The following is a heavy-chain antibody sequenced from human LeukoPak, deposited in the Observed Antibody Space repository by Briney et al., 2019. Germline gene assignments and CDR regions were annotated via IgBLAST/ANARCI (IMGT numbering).Heavy chain of an antibody. D-gene: IGHD3-16*01. J-gene: IGHJ4*02. CDR2: ISYDGSNK. Sequence: GGSLRLSCAASGFTFSSYGMHWVRQAPGKGLEWVAVISYDGSNKYYADSVKGRFTISRDNSKNTLYLQMNSLRAEDTAVYYCAKVPATKAYRGYFDYWGQGTLVTVSS. CDR1: GFTFSSYG. V-gene: IGHV3-30*18. CDR3: AKVPATKAYRGYFDY.